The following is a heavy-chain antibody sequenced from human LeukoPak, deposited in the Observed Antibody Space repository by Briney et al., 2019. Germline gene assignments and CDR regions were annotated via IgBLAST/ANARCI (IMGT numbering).Heavy chain of an antibody. V-gene: IGHV3-23*01. CDR1: GLTLSGSA. Sequence: GGSLRLSCAASGLTLSGSAMSWVRQAPGKGLEWVSLISGSGNSTYYADSVKGRFTISRDNSKNTLYLQMNSLRAEDTAVYYCAKVLVLVSANRYYSDYWGQGTLVTVSS. D-gene: IGHD2-15*01. J-gene: IGHJ4*02. CDR2: ISGSGNST. CDR3: AKVLVLVSANRYYSDY.